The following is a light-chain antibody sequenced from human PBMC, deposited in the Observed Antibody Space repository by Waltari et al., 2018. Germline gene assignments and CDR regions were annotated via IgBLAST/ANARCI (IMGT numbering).Light chain of an antibody. V-gene: IGLV1-47*01. CDR1: SSNIGSNY. Sequence: QSVLTQPPSASGTPGQRVTISCSGTSSNIGSNYVYWYHQLPGTAPKLLIDRNNQRPSGVPDRFSGSKSGTSASLAISGLRSEDEADYYCAVWDDSLSGRVFGGGTKLTVL. J-gene: IGLJ3*02. CDR2: RNN. CDR3: AVWDDSLSGRV.